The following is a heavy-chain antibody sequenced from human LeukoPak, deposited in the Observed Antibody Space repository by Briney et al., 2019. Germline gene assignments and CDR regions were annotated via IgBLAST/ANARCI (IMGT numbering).Heavy chain of an antibody. Sequence: ASVKVSCKASGYTFTGYYMNWVRQAPGRGLEWMGWINPNSGGTNYAQKFQGRVTMTGDTSITTAYMELSSLRPDDTAVYYCARVTVGRSYYDSMLIDYWGQGTLVTVSS. D-gene: IGHD3-22*01. V-gene: IGHV1-2*02. CDR3: ARVTVGRSYYDSMLIDY. CDR2: INPNSGGT. J-gene: IGHJ4*02. CDR1: GYTFTGYY.